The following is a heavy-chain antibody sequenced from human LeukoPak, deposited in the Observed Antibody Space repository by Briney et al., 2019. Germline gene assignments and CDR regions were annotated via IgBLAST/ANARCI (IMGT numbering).Heavy chain of an antibody. Sequence: GRSLRLSCAASGFTFSSYGMHWVRQAPGKGLEWVAVIWYDGSNKYYADSVKGRFTISRDNSKNTLYLQMNSLRAEDTAVYYCARERDSSSWYAFDVWGQGTLVTVSS. CDR2: IWYDGSNK. CDR3: ARERDSSSWYAFDV. J-gene: IGHJ3*01. D-gene: IGHD6-13*01. CDR1: GFTFSSYG. V-gene: IGHV3-33*01.